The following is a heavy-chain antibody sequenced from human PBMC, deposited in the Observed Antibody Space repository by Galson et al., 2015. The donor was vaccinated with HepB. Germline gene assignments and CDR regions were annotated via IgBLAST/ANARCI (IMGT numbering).Heavy chain of an antibody. CDR1: GGSFSGYY. CDR2: INHSGST. CDR3: ARGYAYGSGSNWFDP. J-gene: IGHJ5*02. V-gene: IGHV4-34*01. D-gene: IGHD3-10*01. Sequence: ETLSLTCAVYGGSFSGYYWSWNRQPPGKGLEWIGEINHSGSTNYNPSLKSRVTISVDTSKNQFSLKLSSVTAADTAVYYCARGYAYGSGSNWFDPWGQGTLVTVSS.